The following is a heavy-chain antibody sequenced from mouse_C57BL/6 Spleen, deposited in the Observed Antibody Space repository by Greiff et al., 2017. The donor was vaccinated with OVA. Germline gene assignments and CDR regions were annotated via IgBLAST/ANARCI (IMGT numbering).Heavy chain of an antibody. J-gene: IGHJ2*01. V-gene: IGHV1-18*01. CDR1: GYTFTDYN. Sequence: EVQLQQSGPELMKPGASVKIPCKASGYTFTDYNMDWVKQSHGKSLEWIGDINPNNGGTIYNQKFKGKATLTVDKSSSTAYMELRSLTSEDTAVYYCARSGDYYGSSRFDYWGQGTTLTVSS. CDR3: ARSGDYYGSSRFDY. CDR2: INPNNGGT. D-gene: IGHD1-1*01.